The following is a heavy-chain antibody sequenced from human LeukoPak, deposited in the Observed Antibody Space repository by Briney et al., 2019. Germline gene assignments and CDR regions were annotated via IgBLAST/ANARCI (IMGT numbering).Heavy chain of an antibody. CDR3: ARAPIAARFDY. CDR1: GFTSSSYS. CDR2: ISSSSSYI. J-gene: IGHJ4*02. D-gene: IGHD6-6*01. V-gene: IGHV3-21*01. Sequence: GGSLRLSCAASGFTSSSYSMNWVRQAPGKGLEWVSSISSSSSYIYYADSVKGRFTISRDNAKNSLYLQMNSLRAEDTAVYYCARAPIAARFDYWGQGTLVTVSS.